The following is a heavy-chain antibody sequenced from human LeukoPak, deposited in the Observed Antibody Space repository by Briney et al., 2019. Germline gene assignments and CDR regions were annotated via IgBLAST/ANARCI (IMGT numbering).Heavy chain of an antibody. D-gene: IGHD4-17*01. CDR3: ARDTVTTLNWFDP. Sequence: GGSLRLSCAASGFTFSSYAMHWVRQAPGKGLEGVAVISYDGSNKYYADSVKGRFTISRDNSKNTLYLQMNSLRAEDTAVYYCARDTVTTLNWFDPWGQGTLVAVSS. V-gene: IGHV3-30*01. CDR2: ISYDGSNK. J-gene: IGHJ5*02. CDR1: GFTFSSYA.